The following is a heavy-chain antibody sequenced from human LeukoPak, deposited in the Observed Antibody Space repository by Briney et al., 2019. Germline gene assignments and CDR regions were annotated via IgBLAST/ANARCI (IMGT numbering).Heavy chain of an antibody. CDR1: GFTFSSYA. J-gene: IGHJ3*02. D-gene: IGHD6-13*01. CDR2: IKQDGSEK. CDR3: AREMENSWDAFDI. Sequence: PGGSLRLSCAASGFTFSSYAMTWVRQAPGKGLEWVANIKQDGSEKYYVDSVKGRFTISRDNAKNSLYLQMNSLRAEDTAVYYCAREMENSWDAFDIWGQGTMVTVSS. V-gene: IGHV3-7*01.